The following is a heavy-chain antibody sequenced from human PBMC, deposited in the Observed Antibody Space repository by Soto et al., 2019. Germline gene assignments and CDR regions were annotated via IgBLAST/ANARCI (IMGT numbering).Heavy chain of an antibody. CDR2: IYSGGST. Sequence: GGSLRLSCAASGFTVSSNYMSWVRQAPGKGLEWVSVIYSGGSTYYADSVKGRFTISRDNSKNTLYLQMNSLRAEDTAVYYCARPYLYYDFWSGYYDAFDIWGQGTMVTVSS. D-gene: IGHD3-3*01. CDR1: GFTVSSNY. J-gene: IGHJ3*02. CDR3: ARPYLYYDFWSGYYDAFDI. V-gene: IGHV3-53*01.